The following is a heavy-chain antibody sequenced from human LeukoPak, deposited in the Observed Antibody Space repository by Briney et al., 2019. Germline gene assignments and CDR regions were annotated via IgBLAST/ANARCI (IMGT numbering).Heavy chain of an antibody. CDR2: IRQDGSEK. D-gene: IGHD3-16*01. Sequence: PGGSLRLSCAASGFTISIYWMNWVRQAPGKGLEWVANIRQDGSEKYYVDSVKGRFTISRDNAKNSLYLQVSSLRAEDTAVYYCASFGVPYGVDVWGQGTTVTVSS. V-gene: IGHV3-7*02. CDR3: ASFGVPYGVDV. J-gene: IGHJ6*02. CDR1: GFTISIYW.